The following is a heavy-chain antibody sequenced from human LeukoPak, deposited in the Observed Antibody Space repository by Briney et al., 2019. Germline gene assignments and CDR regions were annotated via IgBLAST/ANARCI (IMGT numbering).Heavy chain of an antibody. V-gene: IGHV4-59*01. CDR2: VYHTGRT. CDR3: ARGGEHPPPDS. J-gene: IGHJ4*02. CDR1: GASISSYF. Sequence: SETLSLTCTVSGASISSYFWTWLRQPPGKGLEWIGYVYHTGRTNYNPSLNSRVTMSVDTSKNQFSLKLTSVTAADTAVYYCARGGEHPPPDSWDQGTLATVSS. D-gene: IGHD2-21*01.